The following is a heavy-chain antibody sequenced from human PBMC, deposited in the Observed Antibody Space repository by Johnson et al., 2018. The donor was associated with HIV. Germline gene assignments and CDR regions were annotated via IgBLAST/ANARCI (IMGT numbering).Heavy chain of an antibody. CDR2: SNTAGGST. CDR1: GFTVNSNY. Sequence: VLLVESGGGLVQPGGSLRLSCAASGFTVNSNYMSWVRQAPGKGLVWVARSNTAGGSTSYVDSVKGRFTVSRDNAKNTLFLQMNSLRADDTAVYYCAREGPSERAGFDIWGQGTMVTVSS. V-gene: IGHV3-74*01. J-gene: IGHJ3*02. CDR3: AREGPSERAGFDI.